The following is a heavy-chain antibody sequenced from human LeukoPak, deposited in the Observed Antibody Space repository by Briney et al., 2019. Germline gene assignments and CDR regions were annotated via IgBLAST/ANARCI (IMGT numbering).Heavy chain of an antibody. CDR3: ARGGVTRGHYYYMDV. Sequence: SETLSLTCTVSGYSISSGYYWGWIRQPPGKGLEWIGSIYHSGSTYYNPSLKSRVTISVDTSKNQFSLKLSSVTAADTAVYYCARGGVTRGHYYYMDVWGKGTTVTVSS. J-gene: IGHJ6*03. CDR1: GYSISSGYY. CDR2: IYHSGST. D-gene: IGHD3-10*01. V-gene: IGHV4-38-2*02.